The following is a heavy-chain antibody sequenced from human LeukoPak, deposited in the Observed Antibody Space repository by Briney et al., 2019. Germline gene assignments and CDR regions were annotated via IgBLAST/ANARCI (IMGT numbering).Heavy chain of an antibody. CDR3: AKGLVSAAPFDY. D-gene: IGHD2-2*01. CDR1: GFTFSSYA. V-gene: IGHV3-23*01. Sequence: PGGSLRLSCVASGFTFSSYAMSWVRQAPGKGLERVSAISGSGGGTYYADSVKGRFTISRDNSKNTLYLQMNSLRAEDTAVYYCAKGLVSAAPFDYWGQGTLVTVSS. J-gene: IGHJ4*02. CDR2: ISGSGGGT.